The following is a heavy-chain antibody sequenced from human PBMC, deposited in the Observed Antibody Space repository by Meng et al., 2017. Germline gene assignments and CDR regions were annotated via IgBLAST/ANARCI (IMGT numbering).Heavy chain of an antibody. Sequence: SLKISCAASGFTFDEYAMQWIRQAPGKGLEWVSGISWNSGTIGYADSVKGRFTISRDYSKNSLYLQMNSLRPEDTALYYCAKVEYKSGASYFDYWGHGTLVTVSS. V-gene: IGHV3-9*01. CDR2: ISWNSGTI. CDR1: GFTFDEYA. J-gene: IGHJ4*01. D-gene: IGHD3-10*01. CDR3: AKVEYKSGASYFDY.